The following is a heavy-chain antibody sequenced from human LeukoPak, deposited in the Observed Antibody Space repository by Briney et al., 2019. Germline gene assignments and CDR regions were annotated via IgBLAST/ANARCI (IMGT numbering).Heavy chain of an antibody. J-gene: IGHJ4*02. CDR2: LNSDGSST. CDR3: ARGLGSSGCLNY. CDR1: GFTFSSYW. Sequence: GGSLRLSCAASGFTFSSYWMHWVRQAPGKGLVWVSRLNSDGSSTSYADSVKGRFTISGDNAKNTLYLQMNSLRGEDTAVYYCARGLGSSGCLNYWGQGTLVTVSS. D-gene: IGHD6-19*01. V-gene: IGHV3-74*01.